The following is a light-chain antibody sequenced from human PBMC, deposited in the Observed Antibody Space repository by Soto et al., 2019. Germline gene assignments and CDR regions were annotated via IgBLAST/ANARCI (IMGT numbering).Light chain of an antibody. J-gene: IGKJ2*01. CDR1: QSVSTN. CDR2: DAS. CDR3: QQYNNWPRT. V-gene: IGKV3D-15*01. Sequence: EVVMTQSPATLSVSPGERATVSCRAIQSVSTNLAWYQQRPGQAPRLLIYDASTRATGIPARFSGSGSGTEFTLTITSLPSEDFRFYYCQQYNNWPRTFGKGTELLIK.